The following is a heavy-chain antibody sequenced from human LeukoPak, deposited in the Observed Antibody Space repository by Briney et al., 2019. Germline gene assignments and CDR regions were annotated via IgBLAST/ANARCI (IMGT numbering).Heavy chain of an antibody. CDR1: GGSISSYY. CDR3: AREPSAVAGYYYYGMDV. V-gene: IGHV4-4*07. J-gene: IGHJ6*02. CDR2: IYTSGST. Sequence: PSETLPLTCTVSGGSISSYYWSWIRQPAGKGLEWIGRIYTSGSTNYNPSLKSRVTMSVDTSKNQFSLKLSSVTAADTAVYYCAREPSAVAGYYYYGMDVWGQGTTVTVSS. D-gene: IGHD6-19*01.